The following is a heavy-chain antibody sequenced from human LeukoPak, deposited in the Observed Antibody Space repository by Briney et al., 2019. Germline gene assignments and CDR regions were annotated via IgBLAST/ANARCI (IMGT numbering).Heavy chain of an antibody. CDR3: ARENDYGDHVGIYFDY. J-gene: IGHJ4*02. CDR2: IKQDGSTK. V-gene: IGHV3-7*03. D-gene: IGHD4-17*01. Sequence: PSETLSLTCTVSGGSISSSSYYWGWIRQPPGKGLEWVANIKQDGSTKYYVDSVKGRFTFSRDNAKNSLFLQMNSLRAEDTAIYYCARENDYGDHVGIYFDYWGQGTLVTVSS. CDR1: GGSISSSSYY.